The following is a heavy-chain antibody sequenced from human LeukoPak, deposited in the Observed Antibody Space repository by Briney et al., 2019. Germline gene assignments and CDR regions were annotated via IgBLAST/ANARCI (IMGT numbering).Heavy chain of an antibody. D-gene: IGHD3-16*01. CDR2: IYSSGST. CDR3: ARVDEGGYYYYGMDV. Sequence: SETLSLTCTVSADSISSYYWSWIRQPPGKGLEWIGYIYSSGSTNYNPSLKSRVTISVDTSKNQFSLKLSSVTAADTAVYYCARVDEGGYYYYGMDVWGQGTTVTVSS. V-gene: IGHV4-59*01. J-gene: IGHJ6*02. CDR1: ADSISSYY.